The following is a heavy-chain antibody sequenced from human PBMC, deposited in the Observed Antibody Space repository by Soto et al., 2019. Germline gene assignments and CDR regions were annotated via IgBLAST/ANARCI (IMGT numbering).Heavy chain of an antibody. CDR2: IYPGDSDT. CDR1: GYPFTHFW. J-gene: IGHJ4*02. V-gene: IGHV5-51*01. CDR3: ARLRNGIMDQYSREL. D-gene: IGHD3-16*01. Sequence: LQRSGNVSGYPFTHFWIALGRQMPGTGLEWMGIIYPGDSDTRYGPSFQGQVTISADKSINTAYLQWSSLKASDTALYFCARLRNGIMDQYSRELWGPGT.